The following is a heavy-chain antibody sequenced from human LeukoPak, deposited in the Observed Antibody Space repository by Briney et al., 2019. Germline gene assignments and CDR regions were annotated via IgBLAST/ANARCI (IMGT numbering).Heavy chain of an antibody. V-gene: IGHV3-21*01. J-gene: IGHJ3*02. D-gene: IGHD3-22*01. CDR1: GFTFSSYS. CDR2: ISSSSSYI. Sequence: GSLTLSCAASGFTFSSYSMNWVRQAPGKGLEWVSSISSSSSYIFYADSVKGRFTISRDNDKNSLYLEMNSLRAEDTAVYYCARTTYDSSGDAFDIWGQGTMVTVSS. CDR3: ARTTYDSSGDAFDI.